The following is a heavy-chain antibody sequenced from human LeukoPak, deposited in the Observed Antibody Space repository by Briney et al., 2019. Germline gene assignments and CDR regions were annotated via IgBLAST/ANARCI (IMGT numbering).Heavy chain of an antibody. D-gene: IGHD5-24*01. V-gene: IGHV3-30*03. CDR3: ARDRGRWLQRNWFDP. CDR1: GFTFSTYD. CDR2: ISYDGSNK. Sequence: GGSLRLSCAASGFTFSTYDMSWVRQAPGKGLEWVAVISYDGSNKYYADSVKGRFTISRDNSKNTLYLQMNSLRAEDTAVYYCARDRGRWLQRNWFDPWGQGTLVTVSS. J-gene: IGHJ5*02.